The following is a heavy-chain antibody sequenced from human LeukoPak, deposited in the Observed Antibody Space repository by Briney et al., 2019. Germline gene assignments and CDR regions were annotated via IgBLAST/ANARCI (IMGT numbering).Heavy chain of an antibody. V-gene: IGHV3-33*01. D-gene: IGHD1-26*01. CDR1: GFTSSSYG. CDR3: ARDALSGSYSPFDY. CDR2: IWSDGSNK. Sequence: PGRSLRLSCAAPGFTSSSYGMHWVRQAPGKGLEWVAVIWSDGSNKKYADSVKGRFTISRDNSKNTLYLQMDSLRAEDTAVYYCARDALSGSYSPFDYWGQGTLVTVSS. J-gene: IGHJ4*02.